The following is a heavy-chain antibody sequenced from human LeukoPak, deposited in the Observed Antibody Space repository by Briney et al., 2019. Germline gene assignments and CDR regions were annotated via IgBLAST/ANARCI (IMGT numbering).Heavy chain of an antibody. V-gene: IGHV3-43*01. D-gene: IGHD5-12*01. J-gene: IGHJ4*02. Sequence: GGSLRLSCAASGFTFDDYTMHWVRQAPGKGLEWVSLISWDGGSTYYADSVKGRFTISRDNSKNSLYLQMNSLRTEDTALYYCAKLAHPGRLRGYFDYWGQGTLVTVPS. CDR3: AKLAHPGRLRGYFDY. CDR2: ISWDGGST. CDR1: GFTFDDYT.